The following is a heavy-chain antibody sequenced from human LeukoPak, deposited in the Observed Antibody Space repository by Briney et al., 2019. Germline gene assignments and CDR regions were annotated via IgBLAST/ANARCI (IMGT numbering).Heavy chain of an antibody. J-gene: IGHJ4*02. CDR1: GFTFSSYA. Sequence: GGSLRLSCAASGFTFSSYAMHWVRQAPGKGLEWVAVISYDGSNKYYADSVKGRFTISRDNSKNTLYLQMNSLRAEDTALYYCAKGYYDSGSHLIDYWGQGTLVTVSS. CDR2: ISYDGSNK. CDR3: AKGYYDSGSHLIDY. V-gene: IGHV3-30-3*01. D-gene: IGHD3-10*01.